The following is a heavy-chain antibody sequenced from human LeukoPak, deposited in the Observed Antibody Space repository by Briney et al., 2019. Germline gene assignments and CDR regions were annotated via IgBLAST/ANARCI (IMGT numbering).Heavy chain of an antibody. D-gene: IGHD3-22*01. CDR3: ARDPPRYDSSGYFS. CDR1: GFTFSSYW. CDR2: IKQDGSEK. J-gene: IGHJ5*02. V-gene: IGHV3-7*01. Sequence: PGGSLRLSCAASGFTFSSYWMSWVRQAPGKGLEWVANIKQDGSEKYYVDSVKGRVTISRDNAKNSLYLQMNSLRAEDTAVYYCARDPPRYDSSGYFSWGQGTLVTVSS.